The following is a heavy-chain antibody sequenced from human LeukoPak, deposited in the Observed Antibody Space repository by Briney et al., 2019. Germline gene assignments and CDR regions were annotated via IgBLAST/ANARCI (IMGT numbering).Heavy chain of an antibody. Sequence: GGSLRLSCAASGFTFSNYAMYWVRQAPGRGLEYVSAISTNGGSTDYANSVKGRFTISRDNSDNRVFPQMGTLRAADMAVYYCARGGYSDSSGSFDYWGQGILVTVSS. V-gene: IGHV3-64*01. CDR1: GFTFSNYA. CDR2: ISTNGGST. J-gene: IGHJ4*02. CDR3: ARGGYSDSSGSFDY. D-gene: IGHD3-22*01.